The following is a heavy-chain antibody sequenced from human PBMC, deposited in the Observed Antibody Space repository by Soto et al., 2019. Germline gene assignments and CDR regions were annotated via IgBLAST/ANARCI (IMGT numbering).Heavy chain of an antibody. D-gene: IGHD2-8*01. CDR1: GGSVSSGSYY. CDR3: ARHPGVYAFDI. Sequence: LSLTCTVSGGSVSSGSYYWSWIRQPPGKGLEWIGYIYYSGSTNYNPSLKSRVTISVDTSKNQFSLKLSSVTAADTAVYYCARHPGVYAFDIWGQGTMVTVSS. J-gene: IGHJ3*02. CDR2: IYYSGST. V-gene: IGHV4-61*01.